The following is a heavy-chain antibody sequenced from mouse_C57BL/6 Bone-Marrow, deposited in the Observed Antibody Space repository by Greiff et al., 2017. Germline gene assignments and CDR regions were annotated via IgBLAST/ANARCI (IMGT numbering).Heavy chain of an antibody. CDR2: IYPRDGST. D-gene: IGHD1-1*01. J-gene: IGHJ1*03. CDR1: GYTFTSYD. V-gene: IGHV1-85*01. Sequence: VQLVESGPELVKPGASVKLSCKASGYTFTSYDINWVKQRPGPGLEWIGWIYPRDGSTKYNEKFQGKATLTVDTSSSTAYMELHSLTSEDSAVYFCASLEFDGSSGDWYFDVWGTGTTVTVSS. CDR3: ASLEFDGSSGDWYFDV.